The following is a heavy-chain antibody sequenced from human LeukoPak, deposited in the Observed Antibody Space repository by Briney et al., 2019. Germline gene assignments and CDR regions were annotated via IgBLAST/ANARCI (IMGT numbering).Heavy chain of an antibody. Sequence: GGSLRLSCAASGFTFSSYWMSWVRQAPGKGLEWVANIKQDGSEKYYVDSVKGRFTISRDNSKNTVYLQMNSLRIEDTAVYYCAKDDPTGRYLWGQGTLVTVSS. V-gene: IGHV3-7*01. J-gene: IGHJ4*02. CDR2: IKQDGSEK. D-gene: IGHD1-26*01. CDR3: AKDDPTGRYL. CDR1: GFTFSSYW.